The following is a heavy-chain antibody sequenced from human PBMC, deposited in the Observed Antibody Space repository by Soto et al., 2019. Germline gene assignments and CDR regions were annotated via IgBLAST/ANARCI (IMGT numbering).Heavy chain of an antibody. D-gene: IGHD3-22*01. Sequence: PSETLSLTCAVSGGSISSGGYSWSWIRQPPGKGLEWIGYIYHSGSTYYNPSLKSRVTISVDRSKNQFSLKLSSVTAADTAVYYCARDSYYYDSGVDYWGQGTLVTVSS. J-gene: IGHJ4*02. CDR1: GGSISSGGYS. CDR2: IYHSGST. V-gene: IGHV4-30-2*01. CDR3: ARDSYYYDSGVDY.